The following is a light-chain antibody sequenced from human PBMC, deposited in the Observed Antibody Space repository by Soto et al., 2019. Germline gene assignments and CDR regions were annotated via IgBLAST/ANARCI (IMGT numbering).Light chain of an antibody. CDR1: QSVGSY. Sequence: EIVLTQSPATLSLSPGERATLSCRASQSVGSYFAWYQQKPGQAPRLLIYDASNRATGIPARFSGSWSATALTHTISSLGPEDLAVYFCQQRSNWLTFGGGTKAEIK. CDR2: DAS. J-gene: IGKJ4*01. V-gene: IGKV3-11*01. CDR3: QQRSNWLT.